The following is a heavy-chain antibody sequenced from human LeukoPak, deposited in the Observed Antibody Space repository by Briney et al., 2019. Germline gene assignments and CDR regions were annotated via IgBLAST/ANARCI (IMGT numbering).Heavy chain of an antibody. V-gene: IGHV3-23*01. J-gene: IGHJ4*02. D-gene: IGHD5-18*01. Sequence: GGSLRLSCAASGFTFSTYDMSWVRQAPGKGLEWVSTISGSGGSINYAESVKGRFTISRDNSKNTLYLQMNSLRAEDTAVYYCAKDPPGQLWTIFDYWGQGTLVTVSS. CDR2: ISGSGGSI. CDR3: AKDPPGQLWTIFDY. CDR1: GFTFSTYD.